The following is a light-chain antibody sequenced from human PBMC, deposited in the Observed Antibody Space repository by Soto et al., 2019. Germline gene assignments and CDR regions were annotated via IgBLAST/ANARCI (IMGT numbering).Light chain of an antibody. CDR1: NIGSKS. CDR2: YDS. Sequence: SYELTQPPSVSVAPGKTARITCGGNNIGSKSVHWYQQKPGQAPVLVIYYDSDRPSGIPERFSGSNSGNTATLTISRVEAGDEAYYYCQVWDSSSDHLFGGGTKLTVL. V-gene: IGLV3-21*04. CDR3: QVWDSSSDHL. J-gene: IGLJ2*01.